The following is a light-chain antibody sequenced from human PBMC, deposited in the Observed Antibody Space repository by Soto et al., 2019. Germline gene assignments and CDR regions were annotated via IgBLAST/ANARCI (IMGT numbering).Light chain of an antibody. J-gene: IGKJ2*01. V-gene: IGKV3-20*01. Sequence: SVLTQSPGTLSLSPGERATLSCRASQSVSSTFLGWYQQKPGQAPRLLIYGTSNRATGIPDRFSGSRSGTDFTLTISRLEPEDFAVYYCQQYGSSPPQYTFGQGTKLEIK. CDR2: GTS. CDR3: QQYGSSPPQYT. CDR1: QSVSSTF.